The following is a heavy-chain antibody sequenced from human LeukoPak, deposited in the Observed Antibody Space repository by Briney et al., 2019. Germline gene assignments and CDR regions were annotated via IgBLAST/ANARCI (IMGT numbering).Heavy chain of an antibody. V-gene: IGHV5-51*01. Sequence: GESLQISCKGSGYSFTTYWVAWVRQMPGKGLEWMGIIYPGDSDTRYSPSFQGQVTISADKSISTAYLQWSSLKASDTAVYYCARRNAGYSSSWDYYGMDVWGQGTTVTVSS. CDR3: ARRNAGYSSSWDYYGMDV. CDR1: GYSFTTYW. D-gene: IGHD6-13*01. J-gene: IGHJ6*02. CDR2: IYPGDSDT.